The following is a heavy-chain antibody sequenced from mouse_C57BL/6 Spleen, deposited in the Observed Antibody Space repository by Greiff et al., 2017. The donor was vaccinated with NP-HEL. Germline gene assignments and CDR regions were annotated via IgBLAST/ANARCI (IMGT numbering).Heavy chain of an antibody. J-gene: IGHJ1*03. V-gene: IGHV1-55*01. D-gene: IGHD2-2*01. CDR1: GYTFTSYW. Sequence: QVQLQQSGAELVKPGASVKMSCKASGYTFTSYWITWVKQRPGQGLEWIGDIYPGSGSTNYNEKFKSKATLTVDTSSSTAYMQLSSLTSEDSAVYYCARCGYDRRYFDVWGTGTTVTVSS. CDR2: IYPGSGST. CDR3: ARCGYDRRYFDV.